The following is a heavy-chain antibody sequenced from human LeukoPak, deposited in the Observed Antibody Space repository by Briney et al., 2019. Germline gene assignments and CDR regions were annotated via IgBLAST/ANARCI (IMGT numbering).Heavy chain of an antibody. CDR3: ARSPTVVRIVGGNFDY. V-gene: IGHV4-31*03. D-gene: IGHD3-10*01. Sequence: SQTLSLTCTVSGGSISSGGYYWHWIRQHPGKGLEWIGNIYHSGTTYYNPSLKSRVTISVDTSKNQFSLKLSSVTAADTAVYYCARSPTVVRIVGGNFDYWGQGTLVTLSS. CDR1: GGSISSGGYY. J-gene: IGHJ4*02. CDR2: IYHSGTT.